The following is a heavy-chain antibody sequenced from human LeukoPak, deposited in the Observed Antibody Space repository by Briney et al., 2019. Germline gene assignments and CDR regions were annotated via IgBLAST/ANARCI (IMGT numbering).Heavy chain of an antibody. Sequence: SVKVSCKASGGTFSSYAISWVRQAPGQGLEWMGGIIPIFGTANYAQKFQGRVTMTRDTSISTAYMELSRLRSDDTAVYYCARDRIGCGSSSCYIDYWGQGTLVTVSS. CDR1: GGTFSSYA. V-gene: IGHV1-69*05. CDR2: IIPIFGTA. CDR3: ARDRIGCGSSSCYIDY. J-gene: IGHJ4*02. D-gene: IGHD2-2*02.